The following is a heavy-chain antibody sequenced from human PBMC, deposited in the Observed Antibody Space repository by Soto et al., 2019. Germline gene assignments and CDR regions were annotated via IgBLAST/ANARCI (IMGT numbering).Heavy chain of an antibody. J-gene: IGHJ4*02. Sequence: QLQLQESGPGLVKPSETLSLTCSVSDGSINSDKYYWGWIRQPPGKGLEWIGSIYYRGNAYYNPSLQTRVTISLDKSKSQFSLKLNSVTAADSAVYFCARLEGLATISYYFDFWGPGALVTVSS. V-gene: IGHV4-39*01. D-gene: IGHD3-9*01. CDR2: IYYRGNA. CDR3: ARLEGLATISYYFDF. CDR1: DGSINSDKYY.